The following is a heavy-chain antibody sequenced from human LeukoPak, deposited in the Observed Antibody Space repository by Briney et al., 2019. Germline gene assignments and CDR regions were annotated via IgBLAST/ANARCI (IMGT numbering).Heavy chain of an antibody. Sequence: SETLSLTCTVSGGSISSSSYYWGWIRQPPGKGLEWIGSIYYSGSTYYNPSLKSRVTISVDTSKNQFSLKLSFVTAADTAVYYCARSVGGGAFDYWGQGTLVTVSS. CDR3: ARSVGGGAFDY. V-gene: IGHV4-39*01. D-gene: IGHD3-16*01. CDR1: GGSISSSSYY. J-gene: IGHJ4*02. CDR2: IYYSGST.